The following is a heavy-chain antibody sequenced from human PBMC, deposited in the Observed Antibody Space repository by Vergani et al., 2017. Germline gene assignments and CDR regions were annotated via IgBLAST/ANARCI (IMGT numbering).Heavy chain of an antibody. Sequence: QVTLRESGPALVKPTQTLTLTCTFSGFSLSTSGMCVSWVRQPPGKALEWLALIDWDDDKYYSTSLKTRLTISKDTSKNQVVLTMTNMDPVDTATYYCARSSPRGARIAAAGHDAFDIWGQGTMVTVSS. CDR2: IDWDDDK. V-gene: IGHV2-70*20. CDR1: GFSLSTSGMC. D-gene: IGHD6-13*01. CDR3: ARSSPRGARIAAAGHDAFDI. J-gene: IGHJ3*02.